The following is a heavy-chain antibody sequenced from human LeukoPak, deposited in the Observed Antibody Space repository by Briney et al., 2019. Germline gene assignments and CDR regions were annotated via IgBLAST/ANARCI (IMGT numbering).Heavy chain of an antibody. D-gene: IGHD1-26*01. J-gene: IGHJ3*02. V-gene: IGHV4-34*01. Sequence: SETLSLTCAVYGGSFSGYYWSWIRQPPGKGLGWIGEINHSGSTNYNPSLKSRVTISVDTSKNQFSLKLSSVTAADTAVYYCARLAMGATTNFDIWGQGTMVTVSS. CDR1: GGSFSGYY. CDR3: ARLAMGATTNFDI. CDR2: INHSGST.